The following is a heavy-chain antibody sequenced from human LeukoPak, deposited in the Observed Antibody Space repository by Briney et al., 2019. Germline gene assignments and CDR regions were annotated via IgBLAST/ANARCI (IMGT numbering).Heavy chain of an antibody. CDR2: ISGSGGST. CDR1: GFTFSTYA. CDR3: TKRSMDGY. D-gene: IGHD2-2*03. J-gene: IGHJ4*02. V-gene: IGHV3-23*01. Sequence: GGSLRLSRAASGFTFSTYAMSWVRQAPGKGLEWVSAISGSGGSTYYADSVKGRFTISRDNSKNTLSLQMTSLRAEDTAVYYCTKRSMDGYWGQGTLVTVSS.